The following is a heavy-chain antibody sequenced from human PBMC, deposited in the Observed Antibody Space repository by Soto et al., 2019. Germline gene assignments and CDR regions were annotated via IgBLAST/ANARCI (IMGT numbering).Heavy chain of an antibody. D-gene: IGHD2-2*01. CDR2: IWFDGSNK. J-gene: IGHJ4*02. Sequence: QVQLVESGGGVVQPGRSLRLSCAASGFTFSSYGMHWVRQAPGKGLEWVAVIWFDGSNKFYAGSVKGRFTISRDNSKNTVSLQINSLRDEDAAAYYCATTGPYWGQGTLVTVSS. V-gene: IGHV3-33*01. CDR3: ATTGPY. CDR1: GFTFSSYG.